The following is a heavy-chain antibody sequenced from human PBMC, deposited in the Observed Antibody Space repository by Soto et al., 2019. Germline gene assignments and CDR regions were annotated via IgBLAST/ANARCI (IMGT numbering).Heavy chain of an antibody. CDR2: ISAYNGNT. CDR1: GYTFTSYG. V-gene: IGHV1-18*01. J-gene: IGHJ6*02. D-gene: IGHD4-4*01. CDR3: ASNRNYGGDYYYYYGMDV. Sequence: GASVKVSCKASGYTFTSYGISWVRQAPGQGLEWVGWISAYNGNTNYAQKLQGRVTMTTDTTTSTAYMELRSLRSDDTAVYYCASNRNYGGDYYYYYGMDVWGQGTTVTVSS.